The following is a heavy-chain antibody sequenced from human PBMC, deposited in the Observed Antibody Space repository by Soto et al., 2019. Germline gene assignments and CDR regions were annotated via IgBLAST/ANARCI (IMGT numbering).Heavy chain of an antibody. Sequence: QVQLVQSGAEVKKPGASVKVSCKASGYTFTGYYMHWVRQAPGQGPEWMGWINPNIGGTTYAQKFQGRVTVTRDTSISTAYMELSSLRSDDTAVYYCAIGGISSLDYWGQGTLVTVSS. J-gene: IGHJ4*02. V-gene: IGHV1-2*02. CDR3: AIGGISSLDY. CDR1: GYTFTGYY. CDR2: INPNIGGT. D-gene: IGHD6-6*01.